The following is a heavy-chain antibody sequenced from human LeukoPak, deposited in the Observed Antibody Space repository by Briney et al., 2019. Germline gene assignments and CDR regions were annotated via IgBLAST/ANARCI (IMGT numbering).Heavy chain of an antibody. J-gene: IGHJ4*02. CDR1: GFTFSNAW. D-gene: IGHD3-9*01. CDR2: IKSKTDGGTT. Sequence: GGSLRLSCAASGFTFSNAWMSWVRQAPGKGLEWVGRIKSKTDGGTTDYAAPVKGRFTISRDDSKNTLYLQMNSLKTEDTAVYYCTTDEAILTGYSPLGPVDYWGQGTLVTVSS. V-gene: IGHV3-15*01. CDR3: TTDEAILTGYSPLGPVDY.